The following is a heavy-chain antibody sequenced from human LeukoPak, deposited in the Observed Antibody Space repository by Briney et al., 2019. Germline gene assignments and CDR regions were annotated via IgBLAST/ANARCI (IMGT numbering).Heavy chain of an antibody. CDR2: IYSGGST. Sequence: SGGSLRLSCAASGFTVSSNYMSWVRQAPGKGLEWVSVIYSGGSTYYADSVKGRFTISRDNSKNTLYLQMNSLRAEDTAVCYCARDKFSAFDYWGQGTLVTVSS. J-gene: IGHJ4*02. V-gene: IGHV3-66*02. CDR1: GFTVSSNY. CDR3: ARDKFSAFDY.